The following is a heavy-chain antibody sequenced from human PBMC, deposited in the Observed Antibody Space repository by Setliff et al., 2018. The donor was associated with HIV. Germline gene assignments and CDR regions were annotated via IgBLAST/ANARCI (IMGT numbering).Heavy chain of an antibody. V-gene: IGHV3-33*08. CDR1: GFTFSRYG. J-gene: IGHJ4*02. CDR3: AKNYYDSSGYYYTLDY. CDR2: IWYDGSNK. Sequence: GSLRLSCAASGFTFSRYGMHWVRQAPGKGLEWVAAIWYDGSNKYYADSVKGRFTISRDNSKNTLYLQMNSLRAEDTAVYYCAKNYYDSSGYYYTLDYWGQGTLVTVSS. D-gene: IGHD3-22*01.